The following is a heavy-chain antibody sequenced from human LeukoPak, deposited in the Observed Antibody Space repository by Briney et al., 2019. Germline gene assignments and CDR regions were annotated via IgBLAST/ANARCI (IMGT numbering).Heavy chain of an antibody. D-gene: IGHD3-22*01. J-gene: IGHJ3*02. Sequence: ASVKVSCKASGYTFTSYYMHWVRQAPGQGLEWMGIINPSGGSTSYAQKFQGRVTMTRDTSTSTVYTELSSLRSEDTAVYYCARGRYYYDSSPKSGAFDIWGQGTMVTVSS. CDR3: ARGRYYYDSSPKSGAFDI. CDR2: INPSGGST. V-gene: IGHV1-46*01. CDR1: GYTFTSYY.